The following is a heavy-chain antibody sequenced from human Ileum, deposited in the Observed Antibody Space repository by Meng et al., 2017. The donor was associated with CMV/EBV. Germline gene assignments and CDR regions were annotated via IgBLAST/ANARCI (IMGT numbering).Heavy chain of an antibody. V-gene: IGHV1-8*01. Sequence: QVQLVQSGAEVKKRWASVKVPCKASGYTFTSSDVNWVRQATGQGLEWMGWMSPNTGNTGYAHKFKGRVTMTRNTSISTAYMELSSLRSEDTAVYYCARGWVLETWGQGTLVTVSS. CDR3: ARGWVLET. CDR1: GYTFTSSD. J-gene: IGHJ5*02. D-gene: IGHD1-26*01. CDR2: MSPNTGNT.